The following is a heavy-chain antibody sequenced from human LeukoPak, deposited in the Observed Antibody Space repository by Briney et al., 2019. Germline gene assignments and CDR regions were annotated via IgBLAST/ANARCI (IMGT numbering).Heavy chain of an antibody. CDR3: AKDLGFRVGATAGGDY. CDR2: ISSSSSTI. CDR1: GFTFSSYS. Sequence: PGGSLRLSCAASGFTFSSYSMNWVRQAPGKGLEWVSYISSSSSTIYYADSVKGRLTISRDNAKNSLYLQMNSLRAEDTAVYYCAKDLGFRVGATAGGDYWGQGTLVSVSS. V-gene: IGHV3-48*01. D-gene: IGHD1-26*01. J-gene: IGHJ4*02.